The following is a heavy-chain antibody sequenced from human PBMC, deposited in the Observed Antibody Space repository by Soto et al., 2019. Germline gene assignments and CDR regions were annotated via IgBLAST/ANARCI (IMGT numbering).Heavy chain of an antibody. D-gene: IGHD1-1*01. J-gene: IGHJ5*02. CDR1: GYTFSNND. V-gene: IGHV1-8*01. Sequence: ASVKVSCKASGYTFSNNDISWLRQAPGQGPEWMGWMNPNSANTGYAQKFRGRVTMTRNTSISTAYMELSSLRSDDTAIYYCARMATPGTLNWFDPWGQGTLVTVSS. CDR3: ARMATPGTLNWFDP. CDR2: MNPNSANT.